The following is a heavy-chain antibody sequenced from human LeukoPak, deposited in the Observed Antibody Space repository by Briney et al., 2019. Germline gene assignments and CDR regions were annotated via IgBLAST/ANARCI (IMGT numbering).Heavy chain of an antibody. CDR1: GFTFSKYA. J-gene: IGHJ4*02. D-gene: IGHD5-24*01. V-gene: IGHV3-23*01. CDR3: AKDLGEMATHPGDY. Sequence: GGSLRLSCAASGFTFSKYAMTWVRQAPGKGLEWISAIYGSGANAYYADSVKGRFTISRDNSKNTVYLQMNSLRVEDTAVYYCAKDLGEMATHPGDYWGQGTLVTVSS. CDR2: IYGSGANA.